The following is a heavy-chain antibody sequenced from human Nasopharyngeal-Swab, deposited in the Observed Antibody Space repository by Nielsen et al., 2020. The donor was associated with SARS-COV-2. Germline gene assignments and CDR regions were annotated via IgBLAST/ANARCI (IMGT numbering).Heavy chain of an antibody. V-gene: IGHV4-38-2*02. CDR3: ARGVPITLVGVVSSGGNQFDP. J-gene: IGHJ5*02. CDR2: IYHSGST. CDR1: GYSISKNYY. D-gene: IGHD3-3*01. Sequence: SETLSLTCTVSGYSISKNYYWGWIRQPPGKGLEWIGSIYHSGSTYYNPSLKSRVTISIDTSKNQFSLKLSSVTAADTAVYYCARGVPITLVGVVSSGGNQFDPWGQGTLVTVSS.